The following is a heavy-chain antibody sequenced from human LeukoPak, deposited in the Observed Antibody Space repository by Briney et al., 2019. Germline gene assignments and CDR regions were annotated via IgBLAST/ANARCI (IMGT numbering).Heavy chain of an antibody. Sequence: SETPSLTCTVSGGSISSYYWSWIRQPPGKGLEWIGYIYTSGSTNYNPSLKSRVTISVDTSKNQFSLKLSSVTAADTAVYYCARHQITSTYYYDSSGHDAFDIWGQGTMVTVSS. J-gene: IGHJ3*02. V-gene: IGHV4-4*09. D-gene: IGHD3-22*01. CDR1: GGSISSYY. CDR3: ARHQITSTYYYDSSGHDAFDI. CDR2: IYTSGST.